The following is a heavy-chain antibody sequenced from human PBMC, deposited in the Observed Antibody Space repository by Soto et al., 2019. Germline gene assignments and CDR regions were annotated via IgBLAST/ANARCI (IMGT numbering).Heavy chain of an antibody. CDR1: GFTFSSYA. CDR3: AKVEGGSGWSRYFDY. J-gene: IGHJ4*02. D-gene: IGHD6-19*01. CDR2: ISGSGGST. V-gene: IGHV3-23*01. Sequence: GGSLRLSCAASGFTFSSYAMSWVRQAPGKGLEWVSAISGSGGSTYYADSVKGRFTISRDNSKNTLYLQMNSLRAEDTAVYYCAKVEGGSGWSRYFDYWGQGTLVTVSS.